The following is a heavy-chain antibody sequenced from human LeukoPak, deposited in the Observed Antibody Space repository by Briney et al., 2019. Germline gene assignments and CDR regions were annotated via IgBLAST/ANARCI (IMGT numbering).Heavy chain of an antibody. CDR3: ARRPGHDYGGNSLDY. J-gene: IGHJ4*02. D-gene: IGHD4-23*01. V-gene: IGHV1-3*01. CDR1: GYTFTCYA. Sequence: ASVKVSCKASGYTFTCYAMHWVRQAPGQRLEWMGWINAGNGNTKYSQKFQGRVTITRDTTASTAYMELSSLRSEDTAVYYCARRPGHDYGGNSLDYWGQGTLVTVSS. CDR2: INAGNGNT.